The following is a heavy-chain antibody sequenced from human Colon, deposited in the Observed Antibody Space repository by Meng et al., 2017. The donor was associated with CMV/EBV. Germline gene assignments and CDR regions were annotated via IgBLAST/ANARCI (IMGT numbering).Heavy chain of an antibody. CDR1: GFTFSSYT. Sequence: SLKISCEVSGFTFSSYTMNWVRQAPGKGLEWLSYISTSGRTTYYADSVKGRFTISRDSARNSLYLQMNSLRAEDTAVYYCARGMGVFGVLTTETFENAMDVWGQGTTVTVSS. V-gene: IGHV3-48*03. CDR2: ISTSGRTT. J-gene: IGHJ6*02. D-gene: IGHD3-3*01. CDR3: ARGMGVFGVLTTETFENAMDV.